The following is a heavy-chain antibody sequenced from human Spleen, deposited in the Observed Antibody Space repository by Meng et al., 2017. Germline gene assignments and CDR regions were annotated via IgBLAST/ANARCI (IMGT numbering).Heavy chain of an antibody. D-gene: IGHD6-19*01. V-gene: IGHV4-59*01. CDR1: SGSISRSY. CDR2: ISYGGST. CDR3: ARQWLENWFDP. J-gene: IGHJ5*02. Sequence: GQLQASGPGLVEPSDTLSLTCTVSSGSISRSYWSWIRQPPGKGLEWIGYISYGGSTKYNLSLKSRVTISLDTSKNQFSLKLDSVTAADTAVYYCARQWLENWFDPWGPGTLVTVSS.